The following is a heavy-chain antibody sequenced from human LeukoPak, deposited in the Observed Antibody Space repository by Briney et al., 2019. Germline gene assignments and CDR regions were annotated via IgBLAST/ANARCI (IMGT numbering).Heavy chain of an antibody. CDR3: ARARMITFGGVNAFDI. D-gene: IGHD3-16*01. J-gene: IGHJ3*02. Sequence: GESLKISCKGSGYSFTSYWIGWVRQMSGKGLEWMGIIYPGDSDTRYSPSFQGQVTISADKSISTAYLQWSSLKASDTAMYYCARARMITFGGVNAFDIWGQGTMVTVSS. CDR2: IYPGDSDT. V-gene: IGHV5-51*01. CDR1: GYSFTSYW.